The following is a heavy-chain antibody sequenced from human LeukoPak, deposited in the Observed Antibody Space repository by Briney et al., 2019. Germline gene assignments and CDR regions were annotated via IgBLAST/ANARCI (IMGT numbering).Heavy chain of an antibody. J-gene: IGHJ6*03. V-gene: IGHV3-21*01. CDR1: GFTFSSCA. D-gene: IGHD1-26*01. CDR2: ISSSSSYI. Sequence: GGSLRLSCAASGFTFSSCAMSWVRQAPGKGLEWVSSISSSSSYIYYADSVKGRFTISRDNAKNSLYLQMNSLRAEDTAVYYCARVGWDYYMDVWGKGTTVTVSS. CDR3: ARVGWDYYMDV.